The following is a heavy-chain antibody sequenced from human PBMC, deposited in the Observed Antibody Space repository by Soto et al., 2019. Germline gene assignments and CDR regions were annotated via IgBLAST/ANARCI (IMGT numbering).Heavy chain of an antibody. J-gene: IGHJ6*02. V-gene: IGHV2-5*02. CDR3: ARIHVDTVPGNYYDYGMDV. CDR2: IYWDDDK. CDR1: GFSLSTSGVG. Sequence: QITLKESGPTLVKPTQPLTLTCTLSGFSLSTSGVGVGWIRQPPGKALEWLALIYWDDDKRYSPSLKSRLTITKDTCKNQVVLTMPNMDPVDTATYYWARIHVDTVPGNYYDYGMDVWGQGTTVTVSS. D-gene: IGHD5-18*01.